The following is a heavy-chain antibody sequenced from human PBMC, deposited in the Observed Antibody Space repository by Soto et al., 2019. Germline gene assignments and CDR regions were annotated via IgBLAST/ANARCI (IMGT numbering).Heavy chain of an antibody. CDR2: IYYSGST. V-gene: IGHV4-59*01. CDR1: GGSISSYY. Sequence: SETLSLTCTVSGGSISSYYWSWIRQPPGKGLEWFGYIYYSGSTNYNPSLKSRVTISVDTSKNQFSLKLSSVTAADTAVYYCARDPDGSGSYEGPWVIWGQGTMVTVSS. CDR3: ARDPDGSGSYEGPWVI. J-gene: IGHJ3*02. D-gene: IGHD3-10*01.